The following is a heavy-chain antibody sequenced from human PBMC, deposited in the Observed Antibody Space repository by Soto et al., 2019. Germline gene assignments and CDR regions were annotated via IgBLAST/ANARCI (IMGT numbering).Heavy chain of an antibody. V-gene: IGHV3-23*01. CDR2: ITGTGGNT. Sequence: EVQLLESGGGLVQPGGSLRLSCAASGFPLSTYGMTWVRQAPGKGLEWVSAITGTGGNTYYVDSVKGRFTSSRYNSKNMLYLQVNSLRGEDTAVYYFARIRGYWYGLDVWGQGTTVTVSS. CDR1: GFPLSTYG. J-gene: IGHJ6*02. CDR3: ARIRGYWYGLDV.